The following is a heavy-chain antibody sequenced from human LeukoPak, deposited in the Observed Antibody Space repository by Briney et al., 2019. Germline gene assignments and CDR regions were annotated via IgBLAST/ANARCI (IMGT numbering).Heavy chain of an antibody. D-gene: IGHD3-10*01. V-gene: IGHV1-8*01. J-gene: IGHJ6*02. CDR2: MNPNSGNT. Sequence: ASVKVSCKASGYTFTSYDINGVRQATGQGLEGMGCMNPNSGNTGYAQKFQGRVTMTRNTSISTAYMELSSLRSEDTAVYYCARGVRMVRGVIPSYGMDVWGQGTTVTVSS. CDR1: GYTFTSYD. CDR3: ARGVRMVRGVIPSYGMDV.